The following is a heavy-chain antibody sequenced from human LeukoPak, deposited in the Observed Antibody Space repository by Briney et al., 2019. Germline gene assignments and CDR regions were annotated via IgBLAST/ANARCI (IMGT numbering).Heavy chain of an antibody. D-gene: IGHD6-6*01. CDR3: ARVIADSPHYYYYMDV. J-gene: IGHJ6*03. V-gene: IGHV3-11*04. CDR2: ISGTGLTI. CDR1: GFTVSSNY. Sequence: KPGGSLRLSCAASGFTVSSNYMTWVRRAPGKGLEWISYISGTGLTIYYADSVKGRFTISRDNADNSLSLQMNSLRAEDTAVYYCARVIADSPHYYYYMDVWGKGTTVTVSS.